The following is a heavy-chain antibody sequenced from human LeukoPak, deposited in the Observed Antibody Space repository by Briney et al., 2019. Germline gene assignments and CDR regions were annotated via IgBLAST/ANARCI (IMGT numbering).Heavy chain of an antibody. CDR2: IHPNSGAT. V-gene: IGHV1-2*02. Sequence: ASVKLSRKTSGYTFTDYYLHWVRQAPGQGLEWVGWIHPNSGATHYAQKFQGRLTMTRDTSISTVYMELTRLRSDDTAVYYCARDMGRYSGYDYDYWGQGTLVTASS. CDR1: GYTFTDYY. D-gene: IGHD5-12*01. J-gene: IGHJ4*02. CDR3: ARDMGRYSGYDYDY.